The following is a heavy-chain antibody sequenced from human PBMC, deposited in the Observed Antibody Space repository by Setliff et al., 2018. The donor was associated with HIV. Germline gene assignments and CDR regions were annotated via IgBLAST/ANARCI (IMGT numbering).Heavy chain of an antibody. CDR1: GGSIGGYY. CDR3: ARVRSYGSAYDAFDV. J-gene: IGHJ3*01. V-gene: IGHV4-4*08. CDR2: IYSGGST. Sequence: SETLSLTCTVSGGSIGGYYWSWIRRPPGTGLEWLGCIYSGGSTNYNPSLESRVTISLDTSKNQFSLRLTSVTAADTAVYYCARVRSYGSAYDAFDVWGPGTMVTVS. D-gene: IGHD3-10*01.